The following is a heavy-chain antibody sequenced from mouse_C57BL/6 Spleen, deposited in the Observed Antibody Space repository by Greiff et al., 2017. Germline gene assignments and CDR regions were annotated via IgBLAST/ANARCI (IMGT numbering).Heavy chain of an antibody. CDR1: GFTFSDYG. J-gene: IGHJ3*01. CDR2: ISSGSSTI. D-gene: IGHD2-4*01. Sequence: EVQLVESGGGLVKPGGSLKLSCAASGFTFSDYGMHWVRQAPEKGLEWVAYISSGSSTIYYADTVKGRFTISRDNAKNTLFLQMTSLRSEDTAMYSCARRADDYDVPSWFAYWGQGTLVTVSA. CDR3: ARRADDYDVPSWFAY. V-gene: IGHV5-17*01.